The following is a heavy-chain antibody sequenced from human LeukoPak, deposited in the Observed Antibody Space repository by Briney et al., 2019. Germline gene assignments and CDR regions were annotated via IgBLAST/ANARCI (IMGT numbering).Heavy chain of an antibody. Sequence: PSETLSLTCTVSGGSISSYYWSRIRQPAGKGLEWIGRIYTSGSTNYNPSLKSRVTMSVDTSKNQFSLKLSSVTAADTAVYYCAREGGYCSSTSCYTGNNWFDPWGQGTLVTVSS. D-gene: IGHD2-2*02. CDR2: IYTSGST. CDR1: GGSISSYY. J-gene: IGHJ5*02. V-gene: IGHV4-4*07. CDR3: AREGGYCSSTSCYTGNNWFDP.